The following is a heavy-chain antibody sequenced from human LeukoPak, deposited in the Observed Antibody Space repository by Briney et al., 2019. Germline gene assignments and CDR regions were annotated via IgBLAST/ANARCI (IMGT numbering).Heavy chain of an antibody. Sequence: PGGSVRLSCAAWGFTLSYYYMSWLGQAPGKGREGVSYSSSSLSTIHYAASLKGRFTISRDNAQNSLYLQMHSLSAEDTAVYYCARARCELLDFLDYWGQGAMVTVSS. CDR3: ARARCELLDFLDY. J-gene: IGHJ4*02. D-gene: IGHD1-26*01. V-gene: IGHV3-11*01. CDR1: GFTLSYYY. CDR2: SSSSLSTI.